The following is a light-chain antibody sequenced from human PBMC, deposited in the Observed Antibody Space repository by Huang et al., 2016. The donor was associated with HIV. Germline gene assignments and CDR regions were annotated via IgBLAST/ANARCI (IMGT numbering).Light chain of an antibody. V-gene: IGKV3-11*01. CDR1: QNINNY. CDR2: GAT. J-gene: IGKJ4*01. CDR3: QQRSRRLT. Sequence: EVVLTQSPATLSVFQGDRVTISCRASQNINNYLAWYQQKPGQAPRLLNYGATDRPPGISDKFSGSGSGAAFTLTINSLETEDFAVYYCQQRSRRLTFGGGT.